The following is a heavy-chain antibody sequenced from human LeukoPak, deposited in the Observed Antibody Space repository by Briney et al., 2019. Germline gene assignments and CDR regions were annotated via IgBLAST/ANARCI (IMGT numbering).Heavy chain of an antibody. D-gene: IGHD3-10*02. CDR3: AHQTYVRSSWGKEYYMDV. J-gene: IGHJ6*03. CDR2: IFWNDAQ. Sequence: ESGPTLVKPTQTLTLTCTFSGFSLTTSGVGVGWIRQPPGKALEWLANIFWNDAQRYSSSLKSRLTITRDTSKNQVVLTMTNVDPVDTATYYCAHQTYVRSSWGKEYYMDVWGKGTTVTISS. V-gene: IGHV2-5*01. CDR1: GFSLTTSGVG.